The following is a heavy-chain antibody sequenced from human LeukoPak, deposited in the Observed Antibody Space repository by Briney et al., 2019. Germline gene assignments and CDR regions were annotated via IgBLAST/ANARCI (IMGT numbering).Heavy chain of an antibody. D-gene: IGHD3-22*01. Sequence: GGSLRLSCAASGFTFSSYAMSWVRQAPGKGLVWVSRINSDGSSTSYADSVKGRFTISRDNAKNTLYLQMNSLRAEDTAVYYCARDEGRGYYYDSSGYSNFDYWGQGTLVTVSS. CDR2: INSDGSST. V-gene: IGHV3-74*01. CDR1: GFTFSSYA. CDR3: ARDEGRGYYYDSSGYSNFDY. J-gene: IGHJ4*02.